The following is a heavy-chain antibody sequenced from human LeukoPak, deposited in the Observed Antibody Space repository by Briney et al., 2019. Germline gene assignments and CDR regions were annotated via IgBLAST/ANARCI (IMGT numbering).Heavy chain of an antibody. V-gene: IGHV1-69*04. J-gene: IGHJ4*02. Sequence: SVKVSCKASGGTFSSYAISRVRQAPGQGLEWMGRIIPILGIANYAQKFQGRVTITADKSTSTAYMELSSLRSEDTAVYYCARERESTMAPFDYWGQGTLVTVSS. D-gene: IGHD3-10*01. CDR2: IIPILGIA. CDR1: GGTFSSYA. CDR3: ARERESTMAPFDY.